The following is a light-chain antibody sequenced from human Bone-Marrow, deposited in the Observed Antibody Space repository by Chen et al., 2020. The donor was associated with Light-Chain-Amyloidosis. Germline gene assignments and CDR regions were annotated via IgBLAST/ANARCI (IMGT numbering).Light chain of an antibody. J-gene: IGKJ2*01. CDR3: MQTLQPLRT. CDR2: LAS. V-gene: IGKV2-28*01. Sequence: IVLTQSPLSLAVTRVESASSSFTSNQSLMQNNGYSFLDWYLQKPGQSPHLLIYLASDRASGVPDRFSGSGSGKDFTLKITSVDADDVGVYFCMQTLQPLRTFGQGTKLEI. CDR1: QSLMQNNGYSF.